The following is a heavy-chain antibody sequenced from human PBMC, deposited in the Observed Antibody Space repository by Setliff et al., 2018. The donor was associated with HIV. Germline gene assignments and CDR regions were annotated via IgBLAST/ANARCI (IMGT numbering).Heavy chain of an antibody. D-gene: IGHD3-22*01. Sequence: SVKVSCKASGYTLTAYYMHWVRQAPGQGLEWMGGRSPIFSTTNYAQKFQGRVTITTDESTSRAYMELSSLRSEDTAVYYCAITSRGYSLQRGGAFDIWGQGTLVTVS. V-gene: IGHV1-69*05. CDR2: RSPIFSTT. J-gene: IGHJ3*02. CDR1: GYTLTAYY. CDR3: AITSRGYSLQRGGAFDI.